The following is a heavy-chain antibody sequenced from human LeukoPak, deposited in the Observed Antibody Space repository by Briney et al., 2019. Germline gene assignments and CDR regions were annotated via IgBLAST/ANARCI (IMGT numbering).Heavy chain of an antibody. D-gene: IGHD3-22*01. J-gene: IGHJ6*02. CDR3: ATEPYYYDSSARDDYYYGMDV. CDR2: INWNGGST. V-gene: IGHV3-20*04. CDR1: GFTFDDYV. Sequence: GGSLRLSCAASGFTFDDYVMSWVRQAPGKGLEWVSGINWNGGSTGYADSVKGRFTISRDNAKNSLYLQMNSPRAEDTALYYCATEPYYYDSSARDDYYYGMDVWGQGTTVTVSS.